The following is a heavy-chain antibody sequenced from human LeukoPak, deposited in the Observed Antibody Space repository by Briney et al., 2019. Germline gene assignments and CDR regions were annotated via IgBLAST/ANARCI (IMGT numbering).Heavy chain of an antibody. Sequence: SVKVSCKASGGTFSSYAISWVRQAPGQGLEWMGRIIPIFGTANYAQKFQGRVTITTDESTSTAYMALSSLRSEDTAVYYCASLTPLYCGGDCFGFDAFDIWGQGTMVTVSS. CDR1: GGTFSSYA. V-gene: IGHV1-69*05. J-gene: IGHJ3*02. CDR2: IIPIFGTA. D-gene: IGHD2-21*02. CDR3: ASLTPLYCGGDCFGFDAFDI.